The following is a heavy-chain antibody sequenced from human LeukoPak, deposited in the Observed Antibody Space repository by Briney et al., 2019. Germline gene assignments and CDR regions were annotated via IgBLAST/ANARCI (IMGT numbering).Heavy chain of an antibody. D-gene: IGHD3-16*01. CDR3: ARLTPRSTFYFDY. V-gene: IGHV4-59*01. CDR2: IYYSGST. Sequence: SETLSLTCTVSGGSISSYYWSWIRQPPGKGLEWIGYIYYSGSTNYNPSLKSRVTISVDTSKNQFSLKLSSVTAADTAVYYCARLTPRSTFYFDYWGQGILVTVS. CDR1: GGSISSYY. J-gene: IGHJ4*02.